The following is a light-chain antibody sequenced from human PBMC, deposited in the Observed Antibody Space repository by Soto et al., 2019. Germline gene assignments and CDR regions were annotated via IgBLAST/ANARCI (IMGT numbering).Light chain of an antibody. CDR2: EVT. Sequence: QSVLTQPPSASGSPVQSVTISCTGTSSDVGGYNFVSWYQQHPGKAPQLIISEVTKRPSGVPDRVSGSKSGNTASLTVSGRQTEDEADYYCSSYAATNNYVFGSGTKVT. CDR3: SSYAATNNYV. V-gene: IGLV2-8*01. J-gene: IGLJ1*01. CDR1: SSDVGGYNF.